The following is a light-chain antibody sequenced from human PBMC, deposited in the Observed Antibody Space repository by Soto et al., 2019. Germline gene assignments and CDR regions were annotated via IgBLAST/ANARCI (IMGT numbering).Light chain of an antibody. J-gene: IGKJ5*01. Sequence: EIVLTQSPGILYLSPGDRATLSCRASQSVSSSYLAWYQQKPGQAPRLLIYGASSRATGIPDRFSGSGSGTDFTLTISRLEPEDFAVYYCQQYGSSPITFGQGTRLAN. CDR3: QQYGSSPIT. CDR2: GAS. V-gene: IGKV3-20*01. CDR1: QSVSSSY.